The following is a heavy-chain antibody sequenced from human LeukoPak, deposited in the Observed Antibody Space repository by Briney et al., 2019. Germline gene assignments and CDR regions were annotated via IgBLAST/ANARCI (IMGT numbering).Heavy chain of an antibody. CDR2: INRSGST. CDR1: GGSFRGYY. CDR3: ARDYYGSGSCFDP. D-gene: IGHD3-10*01. Sequence: SETLSLTCDVYGGSFRGYYWSWIRQPPGKGLEWIGEINRSGSTNYNPSLKSRVTISVDTSKNQFSLKLSSVTAAADTAVYYCARDYYGSGSCFDPWGQGTLVTVSS. J-gene: IGHJ5*02. V-gene: IGHV4-34*01.